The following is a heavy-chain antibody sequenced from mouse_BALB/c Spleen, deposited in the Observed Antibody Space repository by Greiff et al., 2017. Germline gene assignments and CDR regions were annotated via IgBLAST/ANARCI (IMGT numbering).Heavy chain of an antibody. CDR3: ARSPYGQAFDY. CDR1: GFTFSSFG. CDR2: ISSGSSTI. V-gene: IGHV5-17*02. D-gene: IGHD1-2*01. Sequence: EVQGVESGGGLVQPGGSRKLSCAASGFTFSSFGMHWVRQAPEKGLEWVAYISSGSSTIYYADTVKGRFTISRDNPKNTLFLQMTSLRSEDTAMYYCARSPYGQAFDYWGQGTTLTVSS. J-gene: IGHJ2*01.